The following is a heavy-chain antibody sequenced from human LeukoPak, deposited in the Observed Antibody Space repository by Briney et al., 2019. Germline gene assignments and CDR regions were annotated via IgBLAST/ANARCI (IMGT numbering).Heavy chain of an antibody. Sequence: KPSQTLSLTCAISGDSVSSNSAAWHWIRQSPSRGLEWLGRTYYRSKWYNDYAVSVKSRITINPDTSKNQFSLQLNSVTPEDTAVYYCARESLTGVVSGFDYWGQGTLVTVSS. J-gene: IGHJ4*02. CDR1: GDSVSSNSAA. CDR2: TYYRSKWYN. CDR3: ARESLTGVVSGFDY. V-gene: IGHV6-1*01. D-gene: IGHD7-27*01.